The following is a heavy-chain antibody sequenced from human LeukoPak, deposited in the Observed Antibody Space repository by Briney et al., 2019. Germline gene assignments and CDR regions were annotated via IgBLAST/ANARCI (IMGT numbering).Heavy chain of an antibody. CDR3: ATQTTVVSPIDY. V-gene: IGHV5-51*01. Sequence: GESLKISCKGSGYSFTTYWIAWVRPLPGKGLEWMGIIYPGDSDTRFSPSFQGQVTISVDKSISTAYLQWSSLKASDTAIYYCATQTTVVSPIDYWGQGTLVTVSS. J-gene: IGHJ4*02. D-gene: IGHD4-23*01. CDR2: IYPGDSDT. CDR1: GYSFTTYW.